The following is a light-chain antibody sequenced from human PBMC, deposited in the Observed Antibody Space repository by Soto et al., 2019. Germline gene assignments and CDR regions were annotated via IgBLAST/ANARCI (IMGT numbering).Light chain of an antibody. CDR2: AAS. CDR3: QQSYSTPYT. V-gene: IGKV1-39*01. CDR1: QSISSY. J-gene: IGKJ2*01. Sequence: DIQMTQSPSSLSASVGDRVTITCRASQSISSYLNWYQQKPGKAPKLRIYAASSLQSGVPSRFGGSGSGTDFTLTISSLQPEVYATYYWQQSYSTPYTFGQGTKLEIK.